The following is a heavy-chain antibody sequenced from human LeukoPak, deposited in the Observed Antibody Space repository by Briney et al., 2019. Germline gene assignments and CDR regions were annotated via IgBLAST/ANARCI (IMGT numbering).Heavy chain of an antibody. D-gene: IGHD4-23*01. J-gene: IGHJ4*01. CDR2: ISGMGHDI. V-gene: IGHV3-11*01. CDR1: GLSFSDSY. Sequence: NPGGSLRLSCVASGLSFSDSYMTWIRQTPGMGLESLAYISGMGHDIYYADSVKGRFTISRDNAKNSLYLQMNSLRPEDTALYYCSTGPRSLPYWGPGTLVTVSS. CDR3: STGPRSLPY.